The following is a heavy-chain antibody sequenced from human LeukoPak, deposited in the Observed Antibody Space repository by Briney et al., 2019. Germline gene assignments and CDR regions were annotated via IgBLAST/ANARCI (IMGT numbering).Heavy chain of an antibody. Sequence: SETLSLTCTVSGGSMSSYYWSWIRQPPGKGLEWIGYIYYSGSTNYNPSLKSRVTISVDTSKNQFSLKLSSVTAADTAVYYCARVRDSSGYDYYYYMDVWGKGATVTVSS. CDR2: IYYSGST. J-gene: IGHJ6*03. CDR3: ARVRDSSGYDYYYYMDV. CDR1: GGSMSSYY. D-gene: IGHD3-22*01. V-gene: IGHV4-59*01.